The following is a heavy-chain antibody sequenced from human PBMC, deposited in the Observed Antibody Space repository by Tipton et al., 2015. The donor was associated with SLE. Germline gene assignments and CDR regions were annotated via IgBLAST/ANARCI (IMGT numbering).Heavy chain of an antibody. Sequence: TLSLTCTVSGGSISSYYWSWIRQPPGKGLEWIGYIYYSGSTNYNPSLKSRVTISVDTSKKQSSLKLSSVTAADTAVYYWARMGYYYYGMDVWGKGTTVTVSS. CDR2: IYYSGST. V-gene: IGHV4-59*01. J-gene: IGHJ6*04. CDR3: ARMGYYYYGMDV. CDR1: GGSISSYY.